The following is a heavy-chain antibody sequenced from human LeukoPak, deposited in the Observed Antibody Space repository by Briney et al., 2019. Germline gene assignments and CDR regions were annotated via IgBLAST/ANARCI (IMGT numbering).Heavy chain of an antibody. CDR2: ISSSGSTI. V-gene: IGHV3-11*01. D-gene: IGHD2/OR15-2a*01. CDR1: GFTLSDYY. J-gene: IGHJ6*02. Sequence: GGSLRLSCAASGFTLSDYYMSWIRQAPGNGLEWVSYISSSGSTIYYADSVKGRFTISRDNAKNSLNLQRNSLRAEDTAVYYCARENSHRGYYYGMDVWGQGTTVTVSS. CDR3: ARENSHRGYYYGMDV.